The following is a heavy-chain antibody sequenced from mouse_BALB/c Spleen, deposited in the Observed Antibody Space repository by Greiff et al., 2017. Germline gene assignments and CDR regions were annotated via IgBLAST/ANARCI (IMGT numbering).Heavy chain of an antibody. CDR2: ISSGGSYT. Sequence: EVMLVESGGGLVKPGGSLKLSCAASGFTFSSYAMSWVRQSPEKRLEWVAEISSGGSYTYYPDTVTGRFTISRDNAKNTLYLQMSSLKSEDTAMYYCARRVLWLRYFDVWGAGTTVTVSS. CDR3: ARRVLWLRYFDV. D-gene: IGHD2-2*01. CDR1: GFTFSSYA. J-gene: IGHJ1*01. V-gene: IGHV5-9-4*01.